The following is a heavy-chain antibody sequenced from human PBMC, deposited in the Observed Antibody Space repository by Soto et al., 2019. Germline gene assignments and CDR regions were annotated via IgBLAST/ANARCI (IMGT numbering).Heavy chain of an antibody. Sequence: SGTLSLTCTFSCGCLISYNWSWILQPAGKGLEWIGHMYTSGSTNYNPSLSSRVTMSLDTSKSQFSLKLSSVTAADTAVYYCARGLWDRSSYSSRLWFDPWGQGILVTVSS. CDR1: CGCLISYN. D-gene: IGHD3-22*01. CDR2: MYTSGST. CDR3: ARGLWDRSSYSSRLWFDP. V-gene: IGHV4-4*07. J-gene: IGHJ5*02.